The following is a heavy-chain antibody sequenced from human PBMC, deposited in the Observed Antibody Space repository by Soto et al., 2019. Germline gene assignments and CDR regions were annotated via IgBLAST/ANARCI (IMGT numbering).Heavy chain of an antibody. D-gene: IGHD2-15*01. CDR1: GCIFNEYG. V-gene: IGHV3-33*01. CDR3: ARWGCSGSNCNLNQRSFDL. J-gene: IGHJ4*02. Sequence: QVQLVQSGGGVVQPGRSLRLSCAASGCIFNEYGMHWVRQAPGKGLEWVAVIWYDGSNKYYADSVKGRFTFSRDNSKNTISLKMDSLRVERTAIYYCARWGCSGSNCNLNQRSFDLWGQGTLVTVSS. CDR2: IWYDGSNK.